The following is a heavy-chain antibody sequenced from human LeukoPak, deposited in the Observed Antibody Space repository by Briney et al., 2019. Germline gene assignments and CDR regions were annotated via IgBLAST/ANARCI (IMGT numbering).Heavy chain of an antibody. CDR1: GGTFTSYT. V-gene: IGHV1-69*02. Sequence: SVSVSYKASGGTFTSYTISWVGQAPGQGGEGMGRIIPILGIANYAQKFQGRVTITADKSTSTAYMELRSLRSEDTAVYYCARSDEDCSSTSSYGGGSSSSYGDYYYGMDVWGQGTTVTVSS. CDR3: ARSDEDCSSTSSYGGGSSSSYGDYYYGMDV. CDR2: IIPILGIA. D-gene: IGHD2-2*01. J-gene: IGHJ6*02.